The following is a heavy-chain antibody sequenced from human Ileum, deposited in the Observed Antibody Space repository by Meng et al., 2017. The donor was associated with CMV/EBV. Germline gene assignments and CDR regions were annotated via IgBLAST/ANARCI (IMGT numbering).Heavy chain of an antibody. J-gene: IGHJ4*02. CDR2: ISGSAVGT. CDR1: GFAFSTHA. CDR3: ANAPGFYFFDY. Sequence: CAPSGFAFSTHATLGVRQAPGQGLEWVSKISGSAVGTSYAGSVKGRFTLARDNSKNTLYLQMDSLRAEDTAVYFCANAPGFYFFDYWGQGTLVTVSS. D-gene: IGHD3-10*01. V-gene: IGHV3-23*01.